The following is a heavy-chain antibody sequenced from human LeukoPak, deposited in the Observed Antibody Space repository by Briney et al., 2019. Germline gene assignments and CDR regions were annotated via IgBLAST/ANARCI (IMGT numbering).Heavy chain of an antibody. CDR3: ARLFQWLDSPYDYFDY. CDR2: IYPGDSDT. CDR1: GYSFTSYW. Sequence: GESLKISCKGSGYSFTSYWIGWVRQMPGKGLEWMGIIYPGDSDTRYSPSFQGQVTISADKSISTAYLQWSSLKASDTAMYYCARLFQWLDSPYDYFDYWGQGTLVTVSS. D-gene: IGHD6-19*01. J-gene: IGHJ4*02. V-gene: IGHV5-51*01.